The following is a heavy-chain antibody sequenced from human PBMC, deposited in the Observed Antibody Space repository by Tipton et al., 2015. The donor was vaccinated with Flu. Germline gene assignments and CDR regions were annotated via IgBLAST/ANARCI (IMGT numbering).Heavy chain of an antibody. CDR3: ARDKNEFYAFEN. CDR1: GFIFSTYG. D-gene: IGHD2/OR15-2a*01. V-gene: IGHV3-33*01. J-gene: IGHJ4*02. Sequence: RSLRLSCAASGFIFSTYGMHWVRQAPGKGLEWVAVIWYDGSNKYYADSVKGRFTISRDNSKNTVYPQMNSLRAEDTAVYYCARDKNEFYAFENWAQGTLVTVSS. CDR2: IWYDGSNK.